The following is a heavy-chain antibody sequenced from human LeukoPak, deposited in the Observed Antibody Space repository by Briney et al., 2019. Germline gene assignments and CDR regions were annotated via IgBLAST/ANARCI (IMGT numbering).Heavy chain of an antibody. CDR2: INHSGST. J-gene: IGHJ4*02. Sequence: PSETLSLTCAVYGGSFSGYYWSWIRQPPGKGLEWIGEINHSGSTNYNPSLKSRVTISIDTSKNQFSLMIDSVTAADTAVYYCAREADTAMITYWGQGTLVTVSS. V-gene: IGHV4-34*01. D-gene: IGHD5-18*01. CDR3: AREADTAMITY. CDR1: GGSFSGYY.